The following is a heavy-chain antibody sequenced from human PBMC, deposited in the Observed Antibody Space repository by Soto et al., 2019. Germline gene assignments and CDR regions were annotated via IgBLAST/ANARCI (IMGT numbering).Heavy chain of an antibody. Sequence: QVQLQESGPGLVKPSGTLSLTCAVSGGSISSSNWWSWVRQPPGKGLEWIGEIHHSGSTNYNPSLKSRVTISVDQSKNQFSLKLSSVTAADTAVYYCARTDYGSGSYYNFDYWGQGTLVTVSS. CDR3: ARTDYGSGSYYNFDY. J-gene: IGHJ4*02. V-gene: IGHV4-4*02. CDR1: GGSISSSNW. CDR2: IHHSGST. D-gene: IGHD3-10*01.